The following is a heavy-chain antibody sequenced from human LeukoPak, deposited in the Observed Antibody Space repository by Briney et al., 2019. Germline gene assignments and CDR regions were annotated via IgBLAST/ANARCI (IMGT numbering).Heavy chain of an antibody. V-gene: IGHV4-59*01. CDR1: GGSISSYY. CDR3: ARGNLVATLYFDY. CDR2: IYYSGST. D-gene: IGHD5-12*01. Sequence: SETLSLTCTVSGGSISSYYWNWIRQPPGKGLEWIGYIYYSGSTNYIPSLKSRVTISLDTSKNQFSLSLSSVTAADTAVYYCARGNLVATLYFDYWGQGALVTVSS. J-gene: IGHJ4*02.